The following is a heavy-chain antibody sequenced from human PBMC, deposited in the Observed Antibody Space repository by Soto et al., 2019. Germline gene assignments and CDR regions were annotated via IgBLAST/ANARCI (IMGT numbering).Heavy chain of an antibody. CDR1: GFTFDDYG. CDR2: INWNGGST. V-gene: IGHV3-20*04. D-gene: IGHD5-12*01. J-gene: IGHJ4*02. CDR3: ARFIGDIVAQSYYFDY. Sequence: EVQLVESGGGVVRPGGSLRLYCAASGFTFDDYGMSWVRQAPGKGLEWVSGINWNGGSTGYADSVKGRFTISRDNAKNSLYLQMSSLRAEDTALYYCARFIGDIVAQSYYFDYWGQGTLVTVSS.